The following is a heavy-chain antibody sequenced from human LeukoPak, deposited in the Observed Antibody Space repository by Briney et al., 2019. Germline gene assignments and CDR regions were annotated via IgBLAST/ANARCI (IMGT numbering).Heavy chain of an antibody. CDR2: IYYSGST. Sequence: PSETLSLTCTVSGGSISSYYWSWIRQPPGKGLEWIGYIYYSGSTNYNPSLKSRVTTSVDTSKNQFSLKLSSVTAADTAVYYCARDGGSSFRYFDYWGQGTLVTVSS. J-gene: IGHJ4*02. D-gene: IGHD2-2*01. V-gene: IGHV4-59*12. CDR3: ARDGGSSFRYFDY. CDR1: GGSISSYY.